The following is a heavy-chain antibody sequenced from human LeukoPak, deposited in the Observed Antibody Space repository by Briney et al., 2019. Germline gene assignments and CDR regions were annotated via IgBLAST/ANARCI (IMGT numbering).Heavy chain of an antibody. J-gene: IGHJ4*02. CDR1: GGSISSYY. CDR2: INHSGST. CDR3: ARFFTMVRGAYYFDY. D-gene: IGHD3-10*01. Sequence: PSETLSLTCTVSGGSISSYYWSWIRQPPGKGLEWIGEINHSGSTNYNPSLKSRVTISVDTSKNQFSLKLSSVTAADTAVYYCARFFTMVRGAYYFDYWGQGTLVTVSS. V-gene: IGHV4-34*01.